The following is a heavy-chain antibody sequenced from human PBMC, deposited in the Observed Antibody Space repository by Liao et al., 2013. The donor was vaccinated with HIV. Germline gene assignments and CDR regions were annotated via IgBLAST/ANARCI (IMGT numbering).Heavy chain of an antibody. V-gene: IGHV4-4*07. D-gene: IGHD3-10*01. CDR3: ARGLSLVSFGESTRPFDS. CDR1: GGSISSYY. Sequence: QVQLQESGPGLVKPSETLSLTCTVSGGSISSYYWSWIRQPAGKGLEWIGRIYTSGSTNYNPSLKSRVTISVDKSKNQFSLNLTSVTAADTAVYYCARGLSLVSFGESTRPFDSWGQGNLVTVSS. CDR2: IYTSGST. J-gene: IGHJ4*02.